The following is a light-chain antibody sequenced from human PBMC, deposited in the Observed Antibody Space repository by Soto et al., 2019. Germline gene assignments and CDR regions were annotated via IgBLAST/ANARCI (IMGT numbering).Light chain of an antibody. CDR1: QSVSSN. CDR3: QQYNNWPRT. J-gene: IGKJ1*01. V-gene: IGKV3-15*01. Sequence: EIVMTQSPATLSVSPGERATLSCRASQSVSSNLAWYQQKPGQAPRLLIYGASTRATGIPARFSGSGSGTEFTLPISRLQSEYFAVYYCQQYNNWPRTFGQGTKVEIK. CDR2: GAS.